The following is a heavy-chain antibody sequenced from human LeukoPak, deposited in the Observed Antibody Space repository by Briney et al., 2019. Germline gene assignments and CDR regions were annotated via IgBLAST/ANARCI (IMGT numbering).Heavy chain of an antibody. CDR1: GVSISGSSYY. Sequence: PSETLSLTCNVSGVSISGSSYYWGWIRQPPGKGLEWIGNIYYSGSTYYNPSLKSRVTISVDTSKNQFSPKLSSVTAADTAVYYCAREMQDKSLQWIGELKKYYYYYMDVWGKGTTVIVSS. CDR3: AREMQDKSLQWIGELKKYYYYYMDV. D-gene: IGHD3-10*01. V-gene: IGHV4-39*07. J-gene: IGHJ6*03. CDR2: IYYSGST.